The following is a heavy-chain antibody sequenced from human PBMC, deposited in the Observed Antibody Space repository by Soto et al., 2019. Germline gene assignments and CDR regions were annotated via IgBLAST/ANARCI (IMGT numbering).Heavy chain of an antibody. V-gene: IGHV1-18*01. CDR3: AMVDNYVTPTPQDV. Sequence: QVQLVQSGDEMKKPGASVRVSCKASGYIFVNYGIAWVRQAPGQGLGGMGWISPYTGDTHSARKVQGRLTMTTDTSTRTAYMDLGSMTSDDTAVYYCAMVDNYVTPTPQDVWGQGTTVTVSS. D-gene: IGHD3-16*01. J-gene: IGHJ6*02. CDR1: GYIFVNYG. CDR2: ISPYTGDT.